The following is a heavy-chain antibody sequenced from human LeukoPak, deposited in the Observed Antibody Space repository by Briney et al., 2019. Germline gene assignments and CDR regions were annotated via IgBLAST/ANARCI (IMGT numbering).Heavy chain of an antibody. Sequence: PGGSLRLSCAISGFTFSACELTWVRQAPGKGLEWVSYISRSGSTRYYADSVKGRFTISRDNSKNTLYLQMNSLRAEDTAIYYCAKDGSSNWYGWFDPWGQGTLVTVSS. CDR2: ISRSGSTR. D-gene: IGHD6-13*01. J-gene: IGHJ5*02. V-gene: IGHV3-48*03. CDR3: AKDGSSNWYGWFDP. CDR1: GFTFSACE.